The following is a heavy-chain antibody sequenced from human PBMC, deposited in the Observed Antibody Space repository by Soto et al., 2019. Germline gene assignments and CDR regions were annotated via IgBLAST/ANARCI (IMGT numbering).Heavy chain of an antibody. CDR1: GGTFSSYA. CDR3: ARGAGIAARPDYYGMDV. CDR2: IIPIFGTA. V-gene: IGHV1-69*01. J-gene: IGHJ6*02. D-gene: IGHD6-6*01. Sequence: QVQLVQSGAEVKKPGSSVKVSCKASGGTFSSYAIRWVRQAPGQGLEWMGGIIPIFGTANYAQKFQGRVTITADESTSTAYMELSSLRSEDTAVYYCARGAGIAARPDYYGMDVWGQGTTVTVSS.